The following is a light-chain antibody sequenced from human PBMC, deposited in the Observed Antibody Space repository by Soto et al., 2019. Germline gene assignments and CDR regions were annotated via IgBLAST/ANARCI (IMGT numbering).Light chain of an antibody. J-gene: IGKJ1*01. CDR3: QHYNSYSEA. V-gene: IGKV1-27*01. CDR2: AAS. CDR1: QGISNY. Sequence: DIQMTHSPSSLSASVGDIVTITCRASQGISNYLAWYQQTPGKVPKLLIYAASTLQSGVPSRFSGSGSGTEFTLTISSLQPDDFATYYCQHYNSYSEAFGQGTKVDIK.